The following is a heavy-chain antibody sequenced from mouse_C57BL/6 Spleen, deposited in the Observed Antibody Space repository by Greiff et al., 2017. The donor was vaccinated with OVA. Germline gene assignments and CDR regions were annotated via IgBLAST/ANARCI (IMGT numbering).Heavy chain of an antibody. V-gene: IGHV4-1*01. CDR3: ASRDSSGSWFAY. Sequence: AGGGVDFSRYWTSWVRRALGKGLEWIGEINPDSSTINYAPSLKDKFIISRDNAKNTQYLKMSKVRSEDKALYNCASRDSSGSWFAYWGQGTLVTVSA. CDR1: GVDFSRYW. D-gene: IGHD3-2*02. CDR2: INPDSSTI. J-gene: IGHJ3*01.